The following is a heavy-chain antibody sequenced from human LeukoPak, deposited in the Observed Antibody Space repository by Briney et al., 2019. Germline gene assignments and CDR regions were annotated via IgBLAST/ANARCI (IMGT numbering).Heavy chain of an antibody. Sequence: PGGSLRLSCTASGFTFSNYWMHSVRQAPRKGLEWVSSISSSSSYIYYADSVKGRFTISRDNAKNSLYLQMNSLRAEDTAVYYCARDSGNYLDAFDIWGQGTMVTVSS. J-gene: IGHJ3*02. V-gene: IGHV3-21*01. D-gene: IGHD1-7*01. CDR1: GFTFSNYW. CDR3: ARDSGNYLDAFDI. CDR2: ISSSSSYI.